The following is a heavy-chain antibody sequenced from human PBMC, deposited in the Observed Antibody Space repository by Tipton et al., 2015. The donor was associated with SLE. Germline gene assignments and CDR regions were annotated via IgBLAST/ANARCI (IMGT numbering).Heavy chain of an antibody. D-gene: IGHD4-17*01. J-gene: IGHJ4*02. Sequence: TLSLTCAVYGGSFSGYYWSWIRQPPGKGLEWIGRIYTSGSTNYNPSLKSRVTMSVDTSKNQFSLKLSSVTAADTAVYYCARDSSDYGDYGVRYWGQGTLVTVSS. CDR2: IYTSGST. V-gene: IGHV4-4*07. CDR1: GGSFSGYY. CDR3: ARDSSDYGDYGVRY.